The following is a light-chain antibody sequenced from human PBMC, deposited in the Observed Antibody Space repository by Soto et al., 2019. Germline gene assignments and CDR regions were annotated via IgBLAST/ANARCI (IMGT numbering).Light chain of an antibody. CDR2: DAS. J-gene: IGKJ1*01. V-gene: IGKV1-5*01. CDR3: QHMRT. Sequence: GDRVTITCRASQNINNWIAWYQQKPGRAPKFLIYDASTLESGVPSRFSGSGFGTEFSLTISSLQPDDFGSYYCQHMRTFGQGTTVDTK. CDR1: QNINNW.